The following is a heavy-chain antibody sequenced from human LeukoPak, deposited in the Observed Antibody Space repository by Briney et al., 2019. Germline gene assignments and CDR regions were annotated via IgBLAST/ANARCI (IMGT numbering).Heavy chain of an antibody. CDR3: ARDLGNWGWNDF. V-gene: IGHV3-33*01. D-gene: IGHD7-27*01. CDR2: IWYDGFNK. CDR1: GFTFSSYV. Sequence: GGSLRLSCAASGFTFSSYVMHWVRQAPGKGLEWVAVIWYDGFNKYYADSAKGRFTISRDNSKNTLYLQMNSLRAEDTAVYYCARDLGNWGWNDFWGQGTLVTVSS. J-gene: IGHJ4*02.